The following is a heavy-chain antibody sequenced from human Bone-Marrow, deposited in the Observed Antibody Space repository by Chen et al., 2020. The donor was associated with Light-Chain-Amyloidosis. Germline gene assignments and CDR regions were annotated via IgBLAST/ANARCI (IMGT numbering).Heavy chain of an antibody. D-gene: IGHD5-12*01. V-gene: IGHV5-51*01. Sequence: EVQLEQSGPEVKKPGESLKISCKGSGYTFPNYWIGWVRQMPGKVLEWMGVIYPDDSEARYSPAFEGQVTISADKSITTAYLRWRSLKASDTAMYYCARRREGYNFDYWGQGTLVTVSS. CDR2: IYPDDSEA. CDR1: GYTFPNYW. J-gene: IGHJ4*02. CDR3: ARRREGYNFDY.